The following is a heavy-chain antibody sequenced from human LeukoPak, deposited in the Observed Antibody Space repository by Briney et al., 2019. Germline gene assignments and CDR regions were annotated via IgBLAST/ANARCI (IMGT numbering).Heavy chain of an antibody. J-gene: IGHJ2*01. CDR3: AKTRYFDL. CDR2: IHSDGSIT. Sequence: RPGGSLRLSCAASGFTFSAYWMHWVRQAPGEGLVWVSRIHSDGSITTYADSVKGRFTISRDNAKNTLYLQMSSLRAEDTAVYYCAKTRYFDLWGRGTLVTVSS. D-gene: IGHD1-14*01. V-gene: IGHV3-74*01. CDR1: GFTFSAYW.